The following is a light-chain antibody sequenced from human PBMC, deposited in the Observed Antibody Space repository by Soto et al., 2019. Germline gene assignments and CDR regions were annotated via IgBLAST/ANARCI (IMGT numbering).Light chain of an antibody. J-gene: IGKJ1*01. V-gene: IGKV1-5*03. CDR3: QQYDAYPSTWT. CDR2: KAS. CDR1: QSISSW. Sequence: DIQLTQSPSTLSASVGDRVTITCRASQSISSWLAWYQQKLGKAPRLLIYKASTLESGVPSRFSGSGSGTDFTLTISSLQPDDFATYYCQQYDAYPSTWTFGQGTKVDVK.